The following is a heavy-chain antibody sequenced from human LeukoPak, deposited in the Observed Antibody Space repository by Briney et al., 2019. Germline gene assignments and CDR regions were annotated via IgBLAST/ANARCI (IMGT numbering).Heavy chain of an antibody. J-gene: IGHJ4*02. D-gene: IGHD2-2*01. CDR1: GGSFSGCY. V-gene: IGHV4-34*01. CDR2: INHSGST. CDR3: ARGRVVAAAYFDY. Sequence: SETLSLTCAVYGGSFSGCYWSWIRQPPGKGLEWIGEINHSGSTNYNPSLKSRVTISVDTSKYQFSLKLSSVTAADTAVYYCARGRVVAAAYFDYWGQGTLVTVSS.